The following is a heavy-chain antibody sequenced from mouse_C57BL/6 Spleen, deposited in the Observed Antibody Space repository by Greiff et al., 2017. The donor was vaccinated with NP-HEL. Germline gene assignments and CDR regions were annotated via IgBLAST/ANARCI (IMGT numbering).Heavy chain of an antibody. D-gene: IGHD2-3*01. Sequence: DVHLVESGGGLVKPGGSLKLSCAASGFTFSDYGMHWVRQAPEKGLEWVAYISSGSSTLYYADTVKGRFTISRDNAKNTLFLQMTSLRSEDTAMYYCSRYDGYFDYYAMDYWGQGTSVTVSS. V-gene: IGHV5-17*01. CDR1: GFTFSDYG. J-gene: IGHJ4*01. CDR3: SRYDGYFDYYAMDY. CDR2: ISSGSSTL.